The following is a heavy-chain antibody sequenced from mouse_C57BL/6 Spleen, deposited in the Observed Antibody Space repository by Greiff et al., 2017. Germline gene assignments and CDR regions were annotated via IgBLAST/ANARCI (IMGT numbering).Heavy chain of an antibody. CDR3: ARWGDSSAY. CDR1: GYTFTSYW. J-gene: IGHJ2*01. CDR2: IDPSDSYT. D-gene: IGHD3-2*02. Sequence: VQLQQPGAELVKPGASVKLSCKASGYTFTSYWMQWVKQRPGQGLEWIGEIDPSDSYTNYNQKFKGKATLTVDTSSSTAYMQLSSLTSEDSAVYYCARWGDSSAYWGQGTTLTVSS. V-gene: IGHV1-50*01.